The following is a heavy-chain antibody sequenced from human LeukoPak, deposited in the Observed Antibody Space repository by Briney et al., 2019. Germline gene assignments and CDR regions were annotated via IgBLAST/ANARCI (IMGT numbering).Heavy chain of an antibody. V-gene: IGHV3-23*01. CDR2: ISGSGGST. J-gene: IGHJ4*02. D-gene: IGHD3-10*01. Sequence: GGSLRLSCAASGFTFSSYAMSWVRQAPGKGLEWVSAISGSGGSTYYADSVKGRFTISRDNSKNTLYLQMNSLRAEDTAVYYCAKDPTGWFGELLYYFDYWGRGTLVTVSS. CDR3: AKDPTGWFGELLYYFDY. CDR1: GFTFSSYA.